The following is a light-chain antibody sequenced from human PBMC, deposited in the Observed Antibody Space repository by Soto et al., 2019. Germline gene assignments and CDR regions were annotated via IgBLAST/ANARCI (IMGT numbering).Light chain of an antibody. V-gene: IGKV3-15*01. CDR3: QHYNNWPPVT. Sequence: EIVMTQSPGTLSVSPGERATLSCRAGQGVTTNFAWYQQKSGQSPRLLIYDVSIRATGVPARFSGSGSGTEFSLTISSLQSADFAVYYCQHYNNWPPVTFGQGTRLEIK. CDR2: DVS. CDR1: QGVTTN. J-gene: IGKJ5*01.